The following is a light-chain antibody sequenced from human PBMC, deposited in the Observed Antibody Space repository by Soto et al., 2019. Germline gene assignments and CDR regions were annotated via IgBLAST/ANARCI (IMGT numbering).Light chain of an antibody. V-gene: IGLV8-61*01. J-gene: IGLJ3*02. CDR3: VLYMRPNGV. CDR2: NTN. CDR1: SGSVSTAYY. Sequence: QAVVTQEPSFSVSPGGTVTLTCGLNSGSVSTAYYPSWYQQTPGQAPRTLIYNTNTRSSGVPDRFSGSILGNKAALTITGAQADDECDYYCVLYMRPNGVFGGGTKVTVL.